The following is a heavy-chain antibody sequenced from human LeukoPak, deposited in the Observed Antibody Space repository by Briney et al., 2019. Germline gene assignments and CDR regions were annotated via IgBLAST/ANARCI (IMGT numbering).Heavy chain of an antibody. CDR2: MNPNSGNT. V-gene: IGHV1-8*01. CDR1: GYTFTSYD. J-gene: IGHJ5*02. Sequence: GASVKVSCKASGYTFTSYDINWVRQATGQGREWRGWMNPNSGNTVYAQKFKSRVTMTRNSYISPAYMELSSMRSEDTAVYYCARWKSMITFGGVIVSWFDPWGQGTLVTVSS. D-gene: IGHD3-16*02. CDR3: ARWKSMITFGGVIVSWFDP.